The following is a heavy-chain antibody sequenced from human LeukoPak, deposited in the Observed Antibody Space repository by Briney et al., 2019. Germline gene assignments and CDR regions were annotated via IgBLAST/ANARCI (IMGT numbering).Heavy chain of an antibody. V-gene: IGHV4-39*02. Sequence: PSETLCLTCTVSGGSISSRSYYWGWIRQPPGKGLEWIANIYSSGSTYQNPSLKSRVTISVDTSKTHFSLKLSSLTAADTAVYYCGSQFYDSSGYYFQHWGQGTLVTVSS. CDR1: GGSISSRSYY. J-gene: IGHJ1*01. D-gene: IGHD3-22*01. CDR3: GSQFYDSSGYYFQH. CDR2: IYSSGST.